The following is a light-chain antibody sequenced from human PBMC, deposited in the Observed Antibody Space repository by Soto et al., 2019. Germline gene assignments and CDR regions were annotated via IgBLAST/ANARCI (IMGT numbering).Light chain of an antibody. CDR2: EAS. CDR3: QQYRT. Sequence: ELVLTQSPATLSLSPGERATLSCRASQSVSSSSLAWYQQNPGQAPRLLIYEASSRATGIPDRFSGSGSGTDFTLTISRLEPEDFAVYYCQQYRTFGQGTKVDIK. CDR1: QSVSSSS. V-gene: IGKV3D-20*02. J-gene: IGKJ1*01.